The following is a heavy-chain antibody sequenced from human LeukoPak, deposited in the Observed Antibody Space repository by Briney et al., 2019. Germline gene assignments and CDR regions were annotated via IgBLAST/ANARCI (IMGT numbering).Heavy chain of an antibody. CDR2: IRHRASSYTT. CDR1: GFSFSDHY. CDR3: VRVRGGAHLTL. J-gene: IGHJ4*02. D-gene: IGHD2-21*01. Sequence: GGSLRLSCAGSGFSFSDHYMDWVRQAPGKELEWVGRIRHRASSYTTEYAASVKGRFSMSRDDSKNSMDMQMNSLKTEDTAVYYCVRVRGGAHLTLWGQGTLVTVSS. V-gene: IGHV3-72*01.